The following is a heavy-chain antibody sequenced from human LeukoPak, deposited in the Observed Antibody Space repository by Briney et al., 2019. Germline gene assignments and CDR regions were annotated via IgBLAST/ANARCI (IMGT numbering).Heavy chain of an antibody. J-gene: IGHJ5*02. CDR3: ARDGRSSGWWNWFDP. D-gene: IGHD6-19*01. Sequence: SQTLSLTCAISGDSVSSNSATWNWVRQSPSRGLEWLGRTYYRSKWYNDYAVSVKSRITINPDTSKNQFSLQLNSVTPEDTAVYYCARDGRSSGWWNWFDPWGQGTLVTVSS. CDR1: GDSVSSNSAT. CDR2: TYYRSKWYN. V-gene: IGHV6-1*01.